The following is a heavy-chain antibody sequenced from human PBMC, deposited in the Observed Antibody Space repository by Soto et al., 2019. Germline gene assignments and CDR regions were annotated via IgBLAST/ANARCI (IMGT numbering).Heavy chain of an antibody. CDR3: AKDGLRGYSYGYFDY. V-gene: IGHV3-30*18. D-gene: IGHD5-18*01. CDR2: ISYDGSNK. Sequence: LSLTCAASGFTFSSYGMHWVRQAPGKGLEWVAVISYDGSNKYYADSVKGRFTISRDNSKNTLYLQMNSLRAEDTAVYYCAKDGLRGYSYGYFDYWGQGTLVTVSS. CDR1: GFTFSSYG. J-gene: IGHJ4*02.